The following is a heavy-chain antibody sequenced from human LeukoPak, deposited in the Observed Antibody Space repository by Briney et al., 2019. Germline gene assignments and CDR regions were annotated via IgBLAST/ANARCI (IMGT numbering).Heavy chain of an antibody. CDR2: ISGSGATT. J-gene: IGHJ4*02. CDR1: GFTFSSYA. Sequence: GGSLRLSCAASGFTFSSYAMSWVRQAPGKGLEWVSSISGSGATTHYADSVKGRFTISRDNSKNTLYLQMDSLRAEDTAVYYCAKARDSSVYDHFDYWGQGTLVTVSS. D-gene: IGHD3-22*01. V-gene: IGHV3-23*01. CDR3: AKARDSSVYDHFDY.